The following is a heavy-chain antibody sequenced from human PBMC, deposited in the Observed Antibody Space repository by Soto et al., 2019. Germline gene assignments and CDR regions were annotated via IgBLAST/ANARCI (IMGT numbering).Heavy chain of an antibody. Sequence: QVQLQESGPGLVKPSETLSLTCTVSGGSISGYCWSWIRQPPGKGLEWIGCIYRSGTTNYNPSLKSRVPMSVDTSKNQFSLKLTSVTAADTAVYYCARDREPDTLGWFDPWGQGTLVTVSS. D-gene: IGHD1-26*01. CDR1: GGSISGYC. V-gene: IGHV4-59*12. CDR2: IYRSGTT. CDR3: ARDREPDTLGWFDP. J-gene: IGHJ5*02.